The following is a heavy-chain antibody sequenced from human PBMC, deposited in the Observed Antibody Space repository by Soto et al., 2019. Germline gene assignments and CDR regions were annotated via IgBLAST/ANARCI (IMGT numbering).Heavy chain of an antibody. J-gene: IGHJ4*02. CDR3: ARDGLSAFDSSGYVFYGY. D-gene: IGHD3-22*01. Sequence: QVQLVQSGAEVKKPGDSVKVSCKASGYTFTSYGISWVRQAPGQGLEWMGWISAYNGNTNYAQKLQGRVTMTTDTSTSTAYMELRSLRSDDTAVYYCARDGLSAFDSSGYVFYGYWGQGTLVTVSS. V-gene: IGHV1-18*01. CDR1: GYTFTSYG. CDR2: ISAYNGNT.